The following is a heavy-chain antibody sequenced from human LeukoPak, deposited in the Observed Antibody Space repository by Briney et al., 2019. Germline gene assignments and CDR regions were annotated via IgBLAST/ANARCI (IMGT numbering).Heavy chain of an antibody. D-gene: IGHD1-26*01. J-gene: IGHJ4*01. Sequence: GGSLRLSCAASGFTVSSNYMSWVRQAPGKGLEWVSVIYSGGSTYYADSVKGRFSISRDNAKNSLYLQMNSLRAEDTAVYYCARVLAGATYFDYWGQGTLVTVSS. V-gene: IGHV3-66*01. CDR3: ARVLAGATYFDY. CDR2: IYSGGST. CDR1: GFTVSSNY.